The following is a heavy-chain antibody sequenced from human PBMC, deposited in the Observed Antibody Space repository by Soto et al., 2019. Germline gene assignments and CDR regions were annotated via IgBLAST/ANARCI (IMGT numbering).Heavy chain of an antibody. D-gene: IGHD3-9*01. CDR2: IYYSGSA. CDR3: ARGPARYHYFLTCYYNGYYFDF. V-gene: IGHV4-39*07. Sequence: SETLSLTCTVSGGSISSSSYYWGWIRQPPGKGLEWIGSIYYSGSAYYNPSLKSRVSMSVDTSKNQFSLKLISVTAADTAVYYCARGPARYHYFLTCYYNGYYFDFGGQGTLVPVSS. CDR1: GGSISSSSYY. J-gene: IGHJ4*02.